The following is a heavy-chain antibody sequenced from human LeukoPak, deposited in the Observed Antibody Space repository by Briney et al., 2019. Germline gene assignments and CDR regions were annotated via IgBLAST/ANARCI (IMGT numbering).Heavy chain of an antibody. V-gene: IGHV4-34*01. Sequence: SETLSLTCAVYGGSFSGYYWSWIRQPPGKGLEWIGEINHSGSTNYNPSLKSRVPISVDTSKNQFSRKLSSVTAAGTAVYCWARGGQPLLFGWFDPWGQGTLVTVSS. CDR2: INHSGST. J-gene: IGHJ5*02. CDR1: GGSFSGYY. D-gene: IGHD2-21*02. CDR3: ARGGQPLLFGWFDP.